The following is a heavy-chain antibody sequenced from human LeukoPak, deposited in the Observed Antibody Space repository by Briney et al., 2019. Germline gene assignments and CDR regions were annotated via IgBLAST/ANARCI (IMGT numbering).Heavy chain of an antibody. J-gene: IGHJ3*02. D-gene: IGHD6-19*01. CDR3: AAGIAVAGPGAFDI. CDR1: GFTFSNYG. Sequence: PGGSLRLSCAASGFTFSNYGLSWVRQAPGKGLEWVSYISSRGTTIYYADSVKGRFTISRDNAKKSLHLQMNSLRAEDTALYYCAAGIAVAGPGAFDIWGQGTMVTVSS. V-gene: IGHV3-48*01. CDR2: ISSRGTTI.